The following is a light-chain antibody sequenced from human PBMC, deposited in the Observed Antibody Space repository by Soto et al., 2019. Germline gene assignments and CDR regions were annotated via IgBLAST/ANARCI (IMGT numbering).Light chain of an antibody. CDR1: SSDIGNYNL. CDR2: EGS. V-gene: IGLV2-23*01. CDR3: CSYAGTVV. Sequence: QSALTQPASVSGSPGQSITISCAGTSSDIGNYNLVSWYQQHPGKAPKLLIYEGSKRPSGVSNRFSGSKSGNTAYLTISGLQAEDEADYYCCSYAGTVVFGGGTKVTVL. J-gene: IGLJ2*01.